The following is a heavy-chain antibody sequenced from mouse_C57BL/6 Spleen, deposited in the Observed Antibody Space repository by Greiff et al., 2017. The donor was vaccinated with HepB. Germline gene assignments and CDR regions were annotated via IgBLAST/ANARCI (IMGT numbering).Heavy chain of an antibody. J-gene: IGHJ3*01. CDR3: ARDGNYAFAY. CDR2: ISSCSSPS. Sequence: EVPLVESGGCLVKPGWSLPLSCAASGFTFRDSGLHWVRQAPEQGLEWVAYISSCSSPSYYADTVKVRFTISRDNAKNTLFLQMTSLRSEDTAMYYCARDGNYAFAYWGQGTLVTVSA. D-gene: IGHD2-1*01. V-gene: IGHV5-17*01. CDR1: GFTFRDSG.